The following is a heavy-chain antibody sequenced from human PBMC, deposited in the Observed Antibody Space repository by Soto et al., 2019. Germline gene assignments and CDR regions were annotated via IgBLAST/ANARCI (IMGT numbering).Heavy chain of an antibody. Sequence: QVQLQESGPGLVKPSETLSLTCTVSGGSIKSYYWSWIRQPPGKGLEWIGYIFFSGNANYNPSLKSRVTMSVDASKNQFSLKLGSVTAADTAVYYCATLRFYGSGSLFDYCGQGTLVTVSS. CDR3: ATLRFYGSGSLFDY. D-gene: IGHD3-10*01. J-gene: IGHJ4*02. CDR2: IFFSGNA. V-gene: IGHV4-59*01. CDR1: GGSIKSYY.